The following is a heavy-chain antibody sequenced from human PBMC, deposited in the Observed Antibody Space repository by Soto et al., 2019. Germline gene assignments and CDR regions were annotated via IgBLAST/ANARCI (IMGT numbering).Heavy chain of an antibody. V-gene: IGHV4-30-4*01. J-gene: IGHJ5*02. Sequence: QVQLQESGPGLVKPSQTLSLTCTVSGDSISSGDYYWSWIRHPPGQDLVWIGYIYHSGNTYYNPSLKSRLNISVDASKNQFSLNLSSVTAADTAVYYCARVVYITSKRFLARWFDPWGQGTLVTVSS. CDR2: IYHSGNT. CDR3: ARVVYITSKRFLARWFDP. CDR1: GDSISSGDYY. D-gene: IGHD3-3*01.